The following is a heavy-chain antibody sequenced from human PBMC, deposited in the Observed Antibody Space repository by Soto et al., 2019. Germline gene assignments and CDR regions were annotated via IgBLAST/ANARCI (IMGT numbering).Heavy chain of an antibody. CDR2: IYYSGST. V-gene: IGHV4-31*03. CDR1: GGSISSGDYS. CDR3: ARWPHLEPRFDY. J-gene: IGHJ4*02. Sequence: QVQLQESGPGLVKPSQTLSLTCTDSGGSISSGDYSWSWIRQHPGKGLEWIGYIYYSGSTYYNPPLKSRVTISVDTSKNQFSLKLSSVTAADTAVYYCARWPHLEPRFDYWGQGTLVTVSS. D-gene: IGHD1-1*01.